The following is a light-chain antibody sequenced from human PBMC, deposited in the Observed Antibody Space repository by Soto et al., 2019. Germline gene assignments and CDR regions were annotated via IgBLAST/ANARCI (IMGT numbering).Light chain of an antibody. V-gene: IGLV1-51*01. J-gene: IGLJ2*01. Sequence: QSVLTQPPSVSAAPGQKVTISCSGSSSNIGNNYVSWYQHLPGTAPKLLIYDNNKRPSGIPGRFSGSESGTSATLGITGLQTGDEADYYCRTWDSSLSAVVFGGGTKLTVL. CDR2: DNN. CDR1: SSNIGNNY. CDR3: RTWDSSLSAVV.